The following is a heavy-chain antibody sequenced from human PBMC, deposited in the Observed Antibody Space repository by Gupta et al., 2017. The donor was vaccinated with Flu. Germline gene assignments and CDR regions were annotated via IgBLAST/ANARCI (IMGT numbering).Heavy chain of an antibody. CDR1: GATFSSNA. V-gene: IGHV1-69*06. CDR3: ARDYDGTGTYYYYYFGMDA. Sequence: QVQLVQSGAEVKKPGSSVKISCKVSGATFSSNAINWVRPAPGQGLEWMGGIIPKFDTPNDAEKFQGRVTISADKSTSTVYMELSNLRSEDTAVYYCARDYDGTGTYYYYYFGMDAWGQGTTVTVSS. CDR2: IIPKFDTP. D-gene: IGHD2-8*02. J-gene: IGHJ6*02.